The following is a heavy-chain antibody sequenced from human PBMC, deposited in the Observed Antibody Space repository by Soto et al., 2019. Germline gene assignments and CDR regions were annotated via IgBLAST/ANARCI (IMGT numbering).Heavy chain of an antibody. CDR3: AKSLLNTAMVPFDY. CDR2: ISGGGGST. J-gene: IGHJ4*02. V-gene: IGHV3-23*01. D-gene: IGHD5-18*01. CDR1: GFTFSTYA. Sequence: GGSLRLSCAASGFTFSTYAMSWVRQAPGKGLEWVSAISGGGGSTYYVDSVKGRFTISRDNSKNTLYLQMNSLRAEDTAVYYCAKSLLNTAMVPFDYWGQGTLVTVSS.